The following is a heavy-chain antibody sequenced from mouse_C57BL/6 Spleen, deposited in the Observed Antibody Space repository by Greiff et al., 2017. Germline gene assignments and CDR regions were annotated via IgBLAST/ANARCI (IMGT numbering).Heavy chain of an antibody. Sequence: QVQLKQSGAELMKPGASVKLSCKATGYTFTGYWIEWVKQRPGHGLEWIGEILPGSGSTNYNEKFKGKATFTADTSSNTAYMQLSSLTTEDSAIYYCARGRITTVVAPHYFDYWGQGTTLTVSS. D-gene: IGHD1-1*01. CDR1: GYTFTGYW. J-gene: IGHJ2*01. V-gene: IGHV1-9*01. CDR2: ILPGSGST. CDR3: ARGRITTVVAPHYFDY.